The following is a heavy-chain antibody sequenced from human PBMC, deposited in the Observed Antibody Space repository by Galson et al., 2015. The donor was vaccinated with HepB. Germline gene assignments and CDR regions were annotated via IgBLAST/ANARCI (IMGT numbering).Heavy chain of an antibody. V-gene: IGHV3-30*03. CDR2: ILHDAHNR. CDR1: GFPFKTYA. D-gene: IGHD3-10*01. J-gene: IGHJ4*02. CDR3: ARRAGASGGFAFDY. Sequence: SLRLSCAASGFPFKTYAMSWVRQPPGKGLEWITAILHDAHNRHYADSVEDRFTVSRDDSKNTVYLQMNSLRPEDTAIYYCARRAGASGGFAFDYWGQGTLVTVSS.